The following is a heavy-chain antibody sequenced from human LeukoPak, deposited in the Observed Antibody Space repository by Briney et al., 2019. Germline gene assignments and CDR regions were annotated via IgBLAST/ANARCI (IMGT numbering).Heavy chain of an antibody. J-gene: IGHJ6*02. V-gene: IGHV4-39*07. CDR3: ARGVRAVTVTTSSGPYYGMDV. CDR1: GGSISSSDYY. Sequence: SETLSLTCTVSGGSISSSDYYWGWIRQPPGKGLEWIGEINHSGSTNYNPSLKSRVTISVDTSKNQFSLKLSSVTAADTAVYYCARGVRAVTVTTSSGPYYGMDVWGQGTTVTVSS. CDR2: INHSGST. D-gene: IGHD4-17*01.